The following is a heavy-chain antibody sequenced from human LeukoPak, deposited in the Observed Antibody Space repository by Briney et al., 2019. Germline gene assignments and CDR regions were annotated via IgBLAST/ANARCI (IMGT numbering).Heavy chain of an antibody. CDR2: IKQDGSEK. CDR1: GFTFSSYW. Sequence: QPGGSLRLSCAASGFTFSSYWMSWVRQAPGKGLEWVANIKQDGSEKYYVDSVKGRFTISRDNAKNSLYLQMNSLRAEDTAVYYCAREYWSSTSCYGMDVWGQGTTVTVSS. D-gene: IGHD2-2*01. J-gene: IGHJ6*02. V-gene: IGHV3-7*05. CDR3: AREYWSSTSCYGMDV.